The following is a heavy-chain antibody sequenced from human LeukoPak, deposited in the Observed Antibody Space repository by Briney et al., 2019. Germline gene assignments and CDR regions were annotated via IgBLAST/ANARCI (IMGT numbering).Heavy chain of an antibody. CDR1: GGSFSGYY. Sequence: SETLSLTCAVYGGSFSGYYWSWIRQPPGKGLEWIGEINHSGNTNYNPSLKSRVTISVDTSKNQFSLKLSSVTAADTAVYYCARARSYQLLPHPFDPWGQGTLVTVSS. CDR2: INHSGNT. D-gene: IGHD2-2*01. V-gene: IGHV4-34*01. CDR3: ARARSYQLLPHPFDP. J-gene: IGHJ5*02.